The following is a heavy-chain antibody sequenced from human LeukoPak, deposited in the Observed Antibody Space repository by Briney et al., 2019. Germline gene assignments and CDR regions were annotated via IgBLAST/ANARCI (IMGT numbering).Heavy chain of an antibody. CDR3: ARDATVTTPIDYYYYGMDV. V-gene: IGHV3-48*03. J-gene: IGHJ6*02. Sequence: GGSLRLSCAASGFTFSSYEMNWVRQAPGKGREWVSYISSSGSTIYYADSVKGRFTISRDNAKNSLYLQMNSLRAEDTAVYYCARDATVTTPIDYYYYGMDVWGQGATVTVSS. CDR1: GFTFSSYE. D-gene: IGHD4-17*01. CDR2: ISSSGSTI.